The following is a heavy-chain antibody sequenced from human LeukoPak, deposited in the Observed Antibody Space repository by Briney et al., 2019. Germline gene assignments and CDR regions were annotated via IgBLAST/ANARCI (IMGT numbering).Heavy chain of an antibody. CDR2: IASDGSHT. Sequence: PGGSLRLSCAASAFTFSNYFMHWVRQAPGKGLEWAADIASDGSHTFYVESVKGRFTISRDNSKNTLYLQMNSLGPEDTAVYFCARERQDTVIHSGAFDIWGQGTMVTVSS. D-gene: IGHD2-21*02. CDR3: ARERQDTVIHSGAFDI. V-gene: IGHV3-30-3*01. J-gene: IGHJ3*02. CDR1: AFTFSNYF.